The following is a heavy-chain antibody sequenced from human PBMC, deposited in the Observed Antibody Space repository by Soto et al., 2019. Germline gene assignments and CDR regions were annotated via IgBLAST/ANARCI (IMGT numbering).Heavy chain of an antibody. J-gene: IGHJ6*02. Sequence: PSETLSLTCTVSGGSISSSSYYWGWIRQPPGKGLEWIGSIYYSGSTYYNPSLKSRVTISVDTSKNQFSLKLSSVTATDTAVYYCASGYYYGMDVWGQGTTVTVSS. CDR2: IYYSGST. V-gene: IGHV4-39*01. CDR3: ASGYYYGMDV. CDR1: GGSISSSSYY.